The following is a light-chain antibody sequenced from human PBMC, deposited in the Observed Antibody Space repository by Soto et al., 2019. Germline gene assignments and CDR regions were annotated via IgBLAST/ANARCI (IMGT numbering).Light chain of an antibody. CDR2: QIF. V-gene: IGKV2-24*01. J-gene: IGKJ2*01. CDR1: QSLVHTNGKTY. CDR3: MQTTKFPHT. Sequence: DVEMTQAPLSSPVTLGQPASISCRSSQSLVHTNGKTYLSWLLQRPGQPPRLLIYQIFNRFSGVPDRFTGSGAGTYFTLKISRVEAEDVGVYYCMQTTKFPHTFGQGTKLEIK.